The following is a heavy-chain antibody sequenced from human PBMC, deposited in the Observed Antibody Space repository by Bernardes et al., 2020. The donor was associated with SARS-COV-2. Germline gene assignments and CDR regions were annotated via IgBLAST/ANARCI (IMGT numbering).Heavy chain of an antibody. CDR1: GGSIRTSSYY. J-gene: IGHJ6*02. Sequence: SETLSLTCAVSGGSIRTSSYYWAWIRQPPGRGLEWIGSVHYSGSTYFNPSLKSRVTIGVDTFNNQFALRLSYVTAADTAVYYCARQGIIGADSFYYGMDVWGQGTTVTVSS. V-gene: IGHV4-39*01. CDR3: ARQGIIGADSFYYGMDV. D-gene: IGHD1-20*01. CDR2: VHYSGST.